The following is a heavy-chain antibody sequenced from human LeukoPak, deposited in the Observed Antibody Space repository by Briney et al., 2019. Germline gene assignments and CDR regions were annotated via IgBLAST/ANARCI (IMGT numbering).Heavy chain of an antibody. Sequence: GGSLRLSCAASGFTFSSYAMSWVRQAPGKGLEWVSAIGGSGGSTYYADSVKGRFTISRDNSKNTLYLQMNSLRAEDTAVYYCAEPEGGYYDIRPDWGQGTLVTVSS. CDR3: AEPEGGYYDIRPD. J-gene: IGHJ4*02. CDR2: IGGSGGST. CDR1: GFTFSSYA. D-gene: IGHD3-22*01. V-gene: IGHV3-23*01.